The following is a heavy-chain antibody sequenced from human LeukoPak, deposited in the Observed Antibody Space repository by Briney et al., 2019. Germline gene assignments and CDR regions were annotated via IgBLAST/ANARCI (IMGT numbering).Heavy chain of an antibody. CDR3: AKDRVGSTSSWYFDL. D-gene: IGHD1-26*01. V-gene: IGHV3-23*01. Sequence: GGSLRLSCAASGFTFSSYAMSWVRQAPGKGLEWVSGISGSGGSAYYADSVKGRFTISRDNSKNTLYLQMNSLRAEDTAVYYCAKDRVGSTSSWYFDLWGRSTLVTVSS. J-gene: IGHJ2*01. CDR1: GFTFSSYA. CDR2: ISGSGGSA.